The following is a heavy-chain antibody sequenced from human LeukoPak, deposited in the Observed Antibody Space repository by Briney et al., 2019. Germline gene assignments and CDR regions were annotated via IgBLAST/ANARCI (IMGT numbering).Heavy chain of an antibody. V-gene: IGHV1-69*05. CDR1: GGTFSSYA. Sequence: SVKVSCKASGGTFSSYAISWLLQAPGQGLEWMGRIIPIFGTANYAQKFQGRVTITTDESTSTAYMELSSLRSEDTAVYYCARAARYSSSSNDYWGQGTLVTVSS. CDR3: ARAARYSSSSNDY. J-gene: IGHJ4*02. D-gene: IGHD6-6*01. CDR2: IIPIFGTA.